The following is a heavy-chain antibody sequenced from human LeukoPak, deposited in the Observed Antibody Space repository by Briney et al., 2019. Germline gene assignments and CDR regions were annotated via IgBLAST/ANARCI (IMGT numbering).Heavy chain of an antibody. V-gene: IGHV3-30-3*01. CDR1: GFTFSSYA. CDR3: AREYYDFWSGYSPFDP. D-gene: IGHD3-3*01. Sequence: GRSLRLSCAASGFTFSSYAMHWVRQAPGKGLEWGAVISYDGSNKYYADSVKGRFTISRDNSKNTLYLQMNSLRAEDTAVYYCAREYYDFWSGYSPFDPWGQGTLVTVSS. J-gene: IGHJ5*02. CDR2: ISYDGSNK.